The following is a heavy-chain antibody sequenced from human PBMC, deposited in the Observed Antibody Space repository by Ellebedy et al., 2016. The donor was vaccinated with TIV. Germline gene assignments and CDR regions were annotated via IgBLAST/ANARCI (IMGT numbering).Heavy chain of an antibody. CDR2: IYQDGSDQ. D-gene: IGHD4-17*01. Sequence: GESLKISCAASGFRFRSYWMGWVRQAPGKGLEWVANIYQDGSDQYYVESVKGRFTISRDNANKSLFLQMNSLRVEDTAVYYCARRGSYGDYAVQVNSWFDAWGQGTLVTVSS. J-gene: IGHJ5*02. CDR1: GFRFRSYW. CDR3: ARRGSYGDYAVQVNSWFDA. V-gene: IGHV3-7*01.